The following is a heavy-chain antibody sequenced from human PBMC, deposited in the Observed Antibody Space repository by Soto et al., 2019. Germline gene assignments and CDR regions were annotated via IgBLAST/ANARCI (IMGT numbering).Heavy chain of an antibody. V-gene: IGHV3-33*01. Sequence: PGGSLRLSCAASGFTFTNYVMHWVRQAPGKGLEWVASIWFDQSNKYFAESVKGRFTISRDNFKNTLYLQMNSLRTEDTAVYYCARDRCFDGSCYSASDSWGQGILVTVSS. CDR2: IWFDQSNK. CDR3: ARDRCFDGSCYSASDS. D-gene: IGHD2-15*01. CDR1: GFTFTNYV. J-gene: IGHJ5*01.